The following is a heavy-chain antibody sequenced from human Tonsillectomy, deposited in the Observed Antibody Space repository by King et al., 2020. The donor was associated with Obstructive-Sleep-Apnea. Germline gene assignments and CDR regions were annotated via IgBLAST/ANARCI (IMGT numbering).Heavy chain of an antibody. CDR1: GFTFSTYA. D-gene: IGHD5-12*01. CDR3: VGGYDRDYFDH. Sequence: DVQLVESGGGLVQPGGSLRLSCAGSGFTFSTYAMTWVRQAPGKGLEWVSAISGAGDRTYYAESLRGRFTISRENSKNTVYLQINSLRAEVTAIYYCVGGYDRDYFDHWGQGTLVTVSS. CDR2: ISGAGDRT. V-gene: IGHV3-23*04. J-gene: IGHJ4*02.